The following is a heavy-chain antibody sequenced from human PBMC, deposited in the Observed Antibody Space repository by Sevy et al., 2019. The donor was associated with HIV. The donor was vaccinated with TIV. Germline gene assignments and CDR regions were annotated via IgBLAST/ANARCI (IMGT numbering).Heavy chain of an antibody. V-gene: IGHV3-30*18. CDR2: ISFDGDKN. D-gene: IGHD3-3*01. J-gene: IGHJ4*02. CDR3: AKGRVGYSDFWSGYNFDF. CDR1: GFIFTSYG. Sequence: GGSLRLSCVASGFIFTSYGIHWVRQAPGKGLEWVAVISFDGDKNYYADSGKGRLTISRENSKNTPYLQMNSLRTEDTAVYFCAKGRVGYSDFWSGYNFDFWGQGTLVTVSS.